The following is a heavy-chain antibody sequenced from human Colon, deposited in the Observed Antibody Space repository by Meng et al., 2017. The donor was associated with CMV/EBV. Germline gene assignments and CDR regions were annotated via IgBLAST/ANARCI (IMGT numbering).Heavy chain of an antibody. D-gene: IGHD2-15*01. CDR2: IYSGGST. J-gene: IGHJ5*02. CDR1: GFTFSSFS. CDR3: ARDTRGYCSGGSCYKGGWFDP. V-gene: IGHV3-53*01. Sequence: GESLKISCAASGFTFSSFSMNWVRQAPGKGLEWVSVIYSGGSTYYADSVKGRFTISRDNSKNTLYLQMNSLRAEDTAVYYCARDTRGYCSGGSCYKGGWFDPWGQGTLVTVSS.